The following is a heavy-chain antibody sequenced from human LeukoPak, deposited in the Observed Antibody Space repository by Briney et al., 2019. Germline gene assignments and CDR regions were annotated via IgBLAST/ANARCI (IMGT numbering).Heavy chain of an antibody. J-gene: IGHJ3*02. Sequence: ASVKVSCKASGYTFTGYYMHWVRQAPGQGLEWMGWINPNSGGTNYAQKFQGRVTMTRDTSISTAYMELSRLRSDDTAVYYCLTAGTQGQLGVAFDIWGQGTMVTVSS. CDR1: GYTFTGYY. D-gene: IGHD1-14*01. V-gene: IGHV1-2*02. CDR3: LTAGTQGQLGVAFDI. CDR2: INPNSGGT.